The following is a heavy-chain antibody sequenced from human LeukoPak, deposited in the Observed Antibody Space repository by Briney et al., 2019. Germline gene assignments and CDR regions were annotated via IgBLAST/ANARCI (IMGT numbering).Heavy chain of an antibody. V-gene: IGHV3-23*01. D-gene: IGHD3-10*01. CDR1: GFTLSSYA. CDR2: ISGSGGST. Sequence: GGSLRLSCAAYGFTLSSYAMSWVRQAPGKGMEWVSAISGSGGSTYYADSVKGRFTISKDNSKNTLYLQMNSLRAEDTAVYYCAKNVLLWFGIDYWGQGTLVTVSS. CDR3: AKNVLLWFGIDY. J-gene: IGHJ4*02.